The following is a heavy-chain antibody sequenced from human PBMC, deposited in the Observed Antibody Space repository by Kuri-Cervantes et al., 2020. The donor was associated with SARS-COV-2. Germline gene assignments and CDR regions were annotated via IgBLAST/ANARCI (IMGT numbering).Heavy chain of an antibody. J-gene: IGHJ3*02. Sequence: SETLSLTCTVSGYSISSGYYWGWIRQPPGKGLEWIGSIDHSGSTYYNPSLKSRVTISVDTSKNQFSLKLSSVTAADTAVYYCAREEQQLVLVGAFDIWGQGTMVTVSS. CDR1: GYSISSGYY. V-gene: IGHV4-38-2*02. CDR2: IDHSGST. D-gene: IGHD6-13*01. CDR3: AREEQQLVLVGAFDI.